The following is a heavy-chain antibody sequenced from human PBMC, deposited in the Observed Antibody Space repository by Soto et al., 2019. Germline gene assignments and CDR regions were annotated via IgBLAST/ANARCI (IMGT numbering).Heavy chain of an antibody. CDR3: ARNSEHFDY. V-gene: IGHV3-11*01. CDR1: GFTLSDFY. D-gene: IGHD1-26*01. CDR2: ISSSGRTI. Sequence: ESGGGLVKPGGSLRLSCAASGFTLSDFYMSWIRQAPGKGLEWVSYISSSGRTIFYADSVRGRFTISRDNAENSLYLPMNSLRAEDTALYYCARNSEHFDYWGQGTLVTVSS. J-gene: IGHJ4*02.